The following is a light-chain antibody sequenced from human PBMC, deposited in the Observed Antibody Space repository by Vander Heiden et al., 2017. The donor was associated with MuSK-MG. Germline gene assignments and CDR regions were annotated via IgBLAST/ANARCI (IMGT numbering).Light chain of an antibody. CDR2: EVS. Sequence: QSALTQPASVSGSPGHSTTISCTGTSSNVGGYNYVSWYQQHPGKAPRLMIYEVSNRPSGVSSRFSGSKSGNTASLTISGLQAEDEADYYCSSYTSSSTWVFGGGTKLTVL. CDR3: SSYTSSSTWV. J-gene: IGLJ3*02. V-gene: IGLV2-14*01. CDR1: SSNVGGYNY.